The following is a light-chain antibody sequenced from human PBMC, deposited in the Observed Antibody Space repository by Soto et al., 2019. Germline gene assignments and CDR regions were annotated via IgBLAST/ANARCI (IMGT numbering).Light chain of an antibody. CDR1: QSVSSN. Sequence: EIVMTQSQTALSVSPCEGATLSCRASQSVSSNLAWYQQKPGQAPRLLIYDASNRATGIPARFSGSGSGTDFTLTISSLEPEDFAVYYCQQRSNWPLTFGGGTKVDIK. CDR2: DAS. CDR3: QQRSNWPLT. J-gene: IGKJ4*01. V-gene: IGKV3-11*01.